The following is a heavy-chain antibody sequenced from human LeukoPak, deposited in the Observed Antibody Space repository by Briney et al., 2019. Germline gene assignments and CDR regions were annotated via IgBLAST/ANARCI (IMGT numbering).Heavy chain of an antibody. V-gene: IGHV3-30*18. Sequence: GRSLRLSCAASGFTFSSYGMHWVRQAPGKGPEWVAVISYDGSNKYYADSVKGRFTISRDNSKNTLYLQMNSLRAEDTAVYYCAKVLEPYYYGMDVWGQGTTVTVSS. CDR2: ISYDGSNK. D-gene: IGHD1-1*01. CDR3: AKVLEPYYYGMDV. J-gene: IGHJ6*02. CDR1: GFTFSSYG.